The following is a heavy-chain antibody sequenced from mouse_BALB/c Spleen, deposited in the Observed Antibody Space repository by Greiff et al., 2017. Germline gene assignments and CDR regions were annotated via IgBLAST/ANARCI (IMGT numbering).Heavy chain of an antibody. CDR3: VFLTTGFAY. J-gene: IGHJ3*01. V-gene: IGHV1S132*01. CDR2: IFPGTGTT. D-gene: IGHD2-12*01. CDR1: GYTFTSYW. Sequence: VKLMESGAELVKPGASVKLSCKTSGYTFTSYWIQWVKQRPGQGLGWIGEIFPGTGTTYYNEKFKGKATLTIDTSSSTAYMQLSSLTSEDSAVYFCVFLTTGFAYWGQGTLVTVSA.